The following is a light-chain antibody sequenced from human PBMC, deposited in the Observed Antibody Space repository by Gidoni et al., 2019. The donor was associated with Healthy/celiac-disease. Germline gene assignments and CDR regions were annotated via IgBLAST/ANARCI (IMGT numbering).Light chain of an antibody. CDR1: QGISSY. CDR3: QQNCNNPRLT. CDR2: PAS. J-gene: IGKJ4*01. V-gene: IGKV1-39*01. Sequence: IQLTQSPSSLPASVGDRVTITSRACQGISSYLKWYQQKPGKAPKRLIYPASSLQSGVPSRVSCSGSGTEFTLTISSLQPEDFAAYYCQQNCNNPRLTFGEGTKVEIK.